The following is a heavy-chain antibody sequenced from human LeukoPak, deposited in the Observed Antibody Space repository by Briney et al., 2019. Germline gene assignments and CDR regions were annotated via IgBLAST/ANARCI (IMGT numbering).Heavy chain of an antibody. CDR1: GDSISSSSYY. D-gene: IGHD5-18*01. CDR2: IPYSGST. CDR3: ARGGYSYYWWFDP. Sequence: SETLSLTCTVSGDSISSSSYYWGWIRQPPGKGLEWIGSIPYSGSTYYNPSLKSRVTISVDTSKNQFSLKLSSVTAADTAVYYCARGGYSYYWWFDPWGQGTLVTVSS. J-gene: IGHJ5*02. V-gene: IGHV4-39*07.